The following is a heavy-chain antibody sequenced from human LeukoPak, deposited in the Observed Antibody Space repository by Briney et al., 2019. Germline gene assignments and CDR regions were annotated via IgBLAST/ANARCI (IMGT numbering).Heavy chain of an antibody. J-gene: IGHJ4*02. CDR3: ASTNSFDY. D-gene: IGHD2-8*01. CDR2: IKKDESEK. Sequence: GGSLRLSCVASGFTFSNYWMNWVRQAPGKGLKWVANIKKDESEKNYVDSVKGRFTISRDNAKNSLHLQMNCLRVEDTAIYYCASTNSFDYWGQGALVTVSS. CDR1: GFTFSNYW. V-gene: IGHV3-7*03.